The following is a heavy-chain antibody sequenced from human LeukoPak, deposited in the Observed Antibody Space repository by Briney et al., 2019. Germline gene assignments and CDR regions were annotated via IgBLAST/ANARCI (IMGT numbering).Heavy chain of an antibody. V-gene: IGHV4-39*01. J-gene: IGHJ5*02. CDR3: ARYLPGYDILTGRNHGDNWFDP. CDR1: GVSINSASYC. Sequence: PSETLSLTCTVSGVSINSASYCWGWIRQSPGKGLEWIGNVYYSGSTYYNPSLKSRVTISIDTSKNQFSLKLTSVTAADTAVYFCARYLPGYDILTGRNHGDNWFDPWGQGTLVTVSS. D-gene: IGHD3-9*01. CDR2: VYYSGST.